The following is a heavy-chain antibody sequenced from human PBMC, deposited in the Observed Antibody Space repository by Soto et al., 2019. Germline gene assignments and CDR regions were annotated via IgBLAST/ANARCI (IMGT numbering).Heavy chain of an antibody. Sequence: PGGSLRLSCAASGFTFSSYWMSWVRQAPGKGLEWVANIKQDGSEKYYVDSVKGRFTISRDNAKNSLYLQMNSLRAEDTAVYYCASIDFWSGPNWFDPWGQGTLVTVSS. D-gene: IGHD3-3*01. CDR2: IKQDGSEK. J-gene: IGHJ5*02. CDR3: ASIDFWSGPNWFDP. CDR1: GFTFSSYW. V-gene: IGHV3-7*01.